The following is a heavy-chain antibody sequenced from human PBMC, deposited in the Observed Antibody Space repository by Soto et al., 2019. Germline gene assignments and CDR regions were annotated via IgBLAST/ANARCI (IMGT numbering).Heavy chain of an antibody. D-gene: IGHD2-15*01. CDR1: GGTFSSYA. CDR2: IIPMFGTA. V-gene: IGHV1-69*01. Sequence: QVQLVQSGAEMKKPGSSVKVSCKASGGTFSSYAFSWVRQAPGQGLEWMGGIIPMFGTANYAQKFQGRVMITAAESTSTAYRGLSSLRAEDTAVYYWARNILGYCSGGSCPLRKFYYGMDVWGQGTTVTVSS. J-gene: IGHJ6*02. CDR3: ARNILGYCSGGSCPLRKFYYGMDV.